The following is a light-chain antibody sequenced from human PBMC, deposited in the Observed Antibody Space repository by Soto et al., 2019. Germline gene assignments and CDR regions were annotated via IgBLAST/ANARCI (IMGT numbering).Light chain of an antibody. CDR2: RAS. Sequence: EIVLTQSPGTLSLSRGERATLSCRASQSVSSSYLAWYQQKPGQAPKVLIYRASSRATGIPDRFSGSGSGTDFTLTISRLEPEDFAVYYCQQYGSSPLTFGGGTRWIS. CDR1: QSVSSSY. V-gene: IGKV3-20*01. J-gene: IGKJ4*01. CDR3: QQYGSSPLT.